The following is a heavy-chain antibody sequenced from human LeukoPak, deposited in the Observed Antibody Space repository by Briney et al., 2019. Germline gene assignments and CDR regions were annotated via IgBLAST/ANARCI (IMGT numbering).Heavy chain of an antibody. CDR2: IYYSGST. J-gene: IGHJ4*02. Sequence: SETLSLTCTVSGGSVSSGSNYWSWIRQPPGKRLEWIGYIYYSGSTNYNPSLKSRVTISVDTSKNQFSLKLRSVTAADTAVYYCARWNYYGSGSWYYFDYWGQGTLVTVSS. CDR1: GGSVSSGSNY. D-gene: IGHD3-10*01. V-gene: IGHV4-61*01. CDR3: ARWNYYGSGSWYYFDY.